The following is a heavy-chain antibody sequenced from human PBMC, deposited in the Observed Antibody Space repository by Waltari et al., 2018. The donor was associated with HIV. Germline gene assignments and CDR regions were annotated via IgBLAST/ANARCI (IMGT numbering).Heavy chain of an antibody. V-gene: IGHV3-21*01. CDR1: GFTISGFY. CDR3: ARVNYQYAMDV. Sequence: EVQLVESGGGLVKPGGSLRLSCAASGFTISGFYMTWGRQAPGKGVEWVSSISGGSSFLSYAESMKGRFTISRDNAKSSLFLQMNSLGAEDTAVYFCARVNYQYAMDVWGQGTTVTVSS. CDR2: ISGGSSFL. J-gene: IGHJ6*02.